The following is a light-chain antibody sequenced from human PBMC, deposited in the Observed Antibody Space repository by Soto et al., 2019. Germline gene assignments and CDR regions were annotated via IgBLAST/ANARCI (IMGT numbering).Light chain of an antibody. CDR2: DAS. V-gene: IGKV3D-20*01. Sequence: IVLTQSPATQDLSPGERATLSCGSRQSVSSSYLAWYKHKPGLAPRLLIYDASSRATGIPDRFSGSGSGTDLTLTLSRLEPEDFAVYYCQQYGSSPYTLGQGTKLEIK. CDR3: QQYGSSPYT. J-gene: IGKJ2*01. CDR1: QSVSSSY.